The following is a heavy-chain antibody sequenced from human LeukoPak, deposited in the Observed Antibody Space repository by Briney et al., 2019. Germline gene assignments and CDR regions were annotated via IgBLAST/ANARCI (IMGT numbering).Heavy chain of an antibody. Sequence: PGGSLRLSCAASGFTFSNACMSWVRQVPGKGLEWVGRIKRKTDGGTIDYGAAVKGRFTVSRDDSKNTLYLQMDSLKSEDTAVYYCTTYDYGDYYFFYGMDVRVQGTTVTVSS. CDR3: TTYDYGDYYFFYGMDV. D-gene: IGHD4-17*01. V-gene: IGHV3-15*01. CDR2: IKRKTDGGTI. J-gene: IGHJ6*02. CDR1: GFTFSNAC.